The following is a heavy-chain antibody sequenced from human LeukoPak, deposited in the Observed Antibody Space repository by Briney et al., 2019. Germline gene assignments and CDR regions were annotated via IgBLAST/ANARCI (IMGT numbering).Heavy chain of an antibody. Sequence: SETLSLTCAVYGGSYSNYYWSWIRQPPGKGLEWIGEVNHSEGTNYNPSLKSRVSISVDTSKNQFSLKLSSVTAADTAVYYCAAQIAARVYWGQGSLITVSS. D-gene: IGHD6-6*01. J-gene: IGHJ4*02. CDR1: GGSYSNYY. V-gene: IGHV4-34*01. CDR3: AAQIAARVY. CDR2: VNHSEGT.